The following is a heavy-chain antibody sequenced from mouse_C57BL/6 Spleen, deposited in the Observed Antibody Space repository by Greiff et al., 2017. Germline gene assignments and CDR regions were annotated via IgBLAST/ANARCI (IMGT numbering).Heavy chain of an antibody. D-gene: IGHD2-3*01. CDR1: GYTFTEYT. Sequence: QVQLQQSGAELVKPGASVKLSCKASGYTFTEYTIHWVKQRSGQGLEWIGWFYPGSGSIKYNEKFKDKATLTAYKSSSTVYMELSRLTSEDSAVYFCARHEEASDGYSYYYAMDYWGQGTSVTVSS. CDR2: FYPGSGSI. CDR3: ARHEEASDGYSYYYAMDY. J-gene: IGHJ4*01. V-gene: IGHV1-62-2*01.